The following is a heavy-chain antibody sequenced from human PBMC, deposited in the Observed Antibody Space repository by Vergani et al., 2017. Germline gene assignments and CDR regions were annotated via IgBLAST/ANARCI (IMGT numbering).Heavy chain of an antibody. CDR3: ARGLTYYYDSSGQKDAFDI. Sequence: QVQLVQSGAEVKKPGASVKVSCKASGYTFTSYYMHWVRQAPGQGLEWMGIINPSGGSTSYAQKFQGRVTMTRDTSTSTVYMGLSSLRSEDTAVYYCARGLTYYYDSSGQKDAFDIWGQGTMVTVSS. D-gene: IGHD3-22*01. V-gene: IGHV1-46*01. J-gene: IGHJ3*02. CDR1: GYTFTSYY. CDR2: INPSGGST.